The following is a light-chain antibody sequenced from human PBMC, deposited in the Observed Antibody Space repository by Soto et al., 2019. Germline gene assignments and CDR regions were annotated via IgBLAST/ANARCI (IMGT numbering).Light chain of an antibody. CDR1: QSISRS. CDR3: QQYHRYPYS. J-gene: IGKJ2*01. V-gene: IGKV1-5*03. CDR2: RAS. Sequence: DIQMTQSPSTLSASVGDRVTITCRASQSISRSLAWYQQKPGKAPELLIYRASNLQSGVPSRFSGSGSGTDFTLTISSLQTDDFATYYCQQYHRYPYSFGPGTKLEI.